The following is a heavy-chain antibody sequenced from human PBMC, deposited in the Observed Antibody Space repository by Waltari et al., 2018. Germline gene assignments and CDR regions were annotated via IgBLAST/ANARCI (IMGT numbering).Heavy chain of an antibody. D-gene: IGHD3-22*01. CDR1: GGSLSSSSYY. J-gene: IGHJ4*02. CDR2: IYYSGST. V-gene: IGHV4-39*07. Sequence: QLQLQESGPGLVKPSETLSLTCTVSGGSLSSSSYYWGWIRQHPGKGLVWIGSIYYSGSTYYNPSLKSRVTISVDTSKNQFSLKLSSVTAADTAVYYCARPAYDSSGYRFDYWGQGTLVTVSS. CDR3: ARPAYDSSGYRFDY.